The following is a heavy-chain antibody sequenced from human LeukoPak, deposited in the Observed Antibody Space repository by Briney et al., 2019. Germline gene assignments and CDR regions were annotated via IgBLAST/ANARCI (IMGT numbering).Heavy chain of an antibody. Sequence: GGSLRLSCAASGFTFSSYWMSWVRQAPGKGLEWVANIKQDGSEKYYVDSVKGRFTISRDNAKNSLYLQMNSLRAEDTAVYYCARAIYLWSGYYTGWFDPWGLGTLVTVSS. CDR2: IKQDGSEK. D-gene: IGHD3-3*01. J-gene: IGHJ5*02. CDR3: ARAIYLWSGYYTGWFDP. V-gene: IGHV3-7*01. CDR1: GFTFSSYW.